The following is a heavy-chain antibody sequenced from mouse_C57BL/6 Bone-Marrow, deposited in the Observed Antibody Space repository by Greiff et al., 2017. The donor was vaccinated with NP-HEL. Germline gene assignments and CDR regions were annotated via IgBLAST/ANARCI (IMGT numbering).Heavy chain of an antibody. J-gene: IGHJ4*01. CDR2: IYPGSGNT. D-gene: IGHD1-1*01. CDR3: ARSSYYYGGAMDY. Sequence: QVQLKESGAELVRPGASVKLSCKASGYTFTDYYINWVKQRPGQGLEWIARIYPGSGNTYYNEKFKGKATLTAEKSSSTAYMQLSSLTSEDSAFYFCARSSYYYGGAMDYWGQGTSVTVSS. V-gene: IGHV1-76*01. CDR1: GYTFTDYY.